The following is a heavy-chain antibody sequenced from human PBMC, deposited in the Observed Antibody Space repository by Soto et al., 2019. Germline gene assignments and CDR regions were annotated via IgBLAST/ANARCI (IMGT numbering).Heavy chain of an antibody. J-gene: IGHJ4*02. V-gene: IGHV1-69*13. CDR2: IVPNIGTV. Sequence: SVKVSCKASGGTLTNFINYPINWVRQAPGQGLEWMGGIVPNIGTVNYAQKFQGRVTITADESTSTAYMELSSLRSEDTAVYYCARGDIDYYDSSGYYYFDYWGQGTLVTVSS. D-gene: IGHD3-22*01. CDR3: ARGDIDYYDSSGYYYFDY. CDR1: GGTLTNFINYP.